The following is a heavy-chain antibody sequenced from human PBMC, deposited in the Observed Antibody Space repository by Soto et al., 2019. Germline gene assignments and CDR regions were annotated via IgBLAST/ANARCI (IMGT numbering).Heavy chain of an antibody. CDR1: GGSISSGGYS. CDR3: ARCCYYDSSGYYYPNWFDP. J-gene: IGHJ5*02. Sequence: QLQLQESGSGLVKPSQTLSLTCAVSGGSISSGGYSWSWVRQPPGKGLEWIGYIYYSGNTYYNPSMKSRVTISVGRSKNQFSLKLSSVTAADTAVYYCARCCYYDSSGYYYPNWFDPWGQGTLVTVSS. D-gene: IGHD3-22*01. V-gene: IGHV4-30-2*01. CDR2: IYYSGNT.